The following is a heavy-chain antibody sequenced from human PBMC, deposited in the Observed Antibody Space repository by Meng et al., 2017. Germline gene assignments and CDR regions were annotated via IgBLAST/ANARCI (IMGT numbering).Heavy chain of an antibody. Sequence: QVHHMQWGAGSLKPSETLALTGAVFGGSFSGYYWSWIRQPPGKGLEWIGEINHSGSTNYNPSLKSRVTISVDTSKNQFSLKLSSVTAADTAVYYCARGTRGYSYGNDYWGQGTLVTVSS. CDR1: GGSFSGYY. J-gene: IGHJ4*02. V-gene: IGHV4-34*01. D-gene: IGHD5-18*01. CDR3: ARGTRGYSYGNDY. CDR2: INHSGST.